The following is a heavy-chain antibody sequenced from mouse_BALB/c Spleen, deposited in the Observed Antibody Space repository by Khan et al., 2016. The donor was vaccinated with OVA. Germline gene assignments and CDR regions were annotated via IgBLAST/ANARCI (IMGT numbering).Heavy chain of an antibody. V-gene: IGHV2-6-1*01. CDR2: MWSDGST. D-gene: IGHD2-10*01. Sequence: QVQLKESGPGLVAPSQSLSITCTISGFSLTNYGVHWVRQPPGKGLEWLVLMWSDGSTTYNSALKSRLTISKDNSKSQVFLKMNSLQTDDTAMYFGARLPYYEYNVMDYWGQGTSVTVSS. CDR3: ARLPYYEYNVMDY. J-gene: IGHJ4*01. CDR1: GFSLTNYG.